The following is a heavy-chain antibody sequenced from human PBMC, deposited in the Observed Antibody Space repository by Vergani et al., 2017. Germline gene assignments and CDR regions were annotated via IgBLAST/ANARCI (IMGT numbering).Heavy chain of an antibody. V-gene: IGHV4-39*01. CDR1: GGSIRSTFYY. CDR3: ARHKEQLVPGNYYYYYYMDV. CDR2: IYYSGSA. D-gene: IGHD6-13*01. Sequence: QLQLQESDPGLVKPSETLSLTCTVSGGSIRSTFYYWGWIHQPPGKGLEWIGTIYYSGSAYYNPSLKSRVTISVDTSKNQFSLKLNSVTAADTAVYYCARHKEQLVPGNYYYYYYMDVWGKGTTVTVSS. J-gene: IGHJ6*03.